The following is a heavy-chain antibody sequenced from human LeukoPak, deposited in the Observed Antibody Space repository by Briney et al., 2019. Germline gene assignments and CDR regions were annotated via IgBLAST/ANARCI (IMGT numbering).Heavy chain of an antibody. Sequence: SETLSLTCAVSGGSISSGSYSWSWIRQPPGKGLEWIGYIYPRGSTYYNPSLKSRVTISVDTSKNQFSLKLSSVTAADTAVYYCARLAADSSGYRVDYWGQGTLVTVSS. CDR3: ARLAADSSGYRVDY. V-gene: IGHV4-30-2*02. CDR2: IYPRGST. D-gene: IGHD3-22*01. CDR1: GGSISSGSYS. J-gene: IGHJ4*02.